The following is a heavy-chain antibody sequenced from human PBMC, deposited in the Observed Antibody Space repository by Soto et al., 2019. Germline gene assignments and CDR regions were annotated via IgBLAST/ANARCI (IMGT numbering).Heavy chain of an antibody. J-gene: IGHJ6*02. Sequence: SVKVSCKASAGTFSSYSISWVRQAPGQGLEWMGGIIPIFGTANYAQKFQGRVTITADESTSTAYMELSSLRSEDTAVYYCARATWIQLWLTSMDVWGQGTTVTVSS. CDR2: IIPIFGTA. V-gene: IGHV1-69*13. D-gene: IGHD5-18*01. CDR3: ARATWIQLWLTSMDV. CDR1: AGTFSSYS.